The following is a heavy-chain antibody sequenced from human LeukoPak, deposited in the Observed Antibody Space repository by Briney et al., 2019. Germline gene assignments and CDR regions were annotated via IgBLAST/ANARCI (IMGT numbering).Heavy chain of an antibody. J-gene: IGHJ4*02. CDR1: GGSISSYY. V-gene: IGHV4-59*08. Sequence: SETLSLTCTVSGGSISSYYWSWIRQPPGKGLEWIGYIYYSGSTNYNPSLKSRVTISVDTSKNQFSLKLSSVTAADTAVYYCARLNNWYFDYWGQGTLVTVSS. CDR2: IYYSGST. D-gene: IGHD1-20*01. CDR3: ARLNNWYFDY.